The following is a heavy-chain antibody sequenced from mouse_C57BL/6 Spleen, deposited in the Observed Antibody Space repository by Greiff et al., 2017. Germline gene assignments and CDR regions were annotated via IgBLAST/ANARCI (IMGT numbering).Heavy chain of an antibody. CDR2: IDPSDSYT. CDR3: ARNPIYSNYAYYYARDY. J-gene: IGHJ4*01. V-gene: IGHV1-69*01. CDR1: GYTFTSSW. D-gene: IGHD2-5*01. Sequence: QVQLQQPGAELVMPGASVKLSCKASGYTFTSSWMHWVKQRHGQGLEWIGEIDPSDSYTNYNQQCKGKSTLTVDKSSSTADMQLSSLTSEDSAVNYCARNPIYSNYAYYYARDYWGQGTSVTVAS.